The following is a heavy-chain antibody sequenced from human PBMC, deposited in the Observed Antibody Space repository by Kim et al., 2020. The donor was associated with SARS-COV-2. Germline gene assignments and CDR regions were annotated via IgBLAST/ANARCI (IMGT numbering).Heavy chain of an antibody. CDR2: IYTSGRT. D-gene: IGHD3-16*02. Sequence: SETLSLTCTVSGDSLSSDYWSWNRQPAGKGLEWIGRIYTSGRTNYNPSLQSRVTMSVDMSKNQFSLKLSSVTAADTAVYYCASALGHCGQGTQGTVAS. V-gene: IGHV4-4*07. J-gene: IGHJ4*02. CDR1: GDSLSSDY. CDR3: ASALGH.